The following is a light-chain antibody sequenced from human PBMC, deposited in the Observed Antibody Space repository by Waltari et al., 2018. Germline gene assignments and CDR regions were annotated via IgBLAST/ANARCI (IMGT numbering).Light chain of an antibody. CDR1: HSNVGGFNY. J-gene: IGLJ2*01. Sequence: QSALTQPASVSGSPGQSITIPCTGPHSNVGGFNYFPWYQQHPRKAPKLIIYDFTQRPSGVSDRFSGSKSGNMASLTISGLQADDEADYHCCSYSGSSTSVVLGGGTKLTVL. V-gene: IGLV2-14*03. CDR3: CSYSGSSTSVV. CDR2: DFT.